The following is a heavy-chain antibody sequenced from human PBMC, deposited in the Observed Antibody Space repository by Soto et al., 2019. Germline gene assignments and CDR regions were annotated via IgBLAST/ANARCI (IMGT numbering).Heavy chain of an antibody. CDR2: ISYDGSNK. Sequence: PGWSLRLSCAASGFTFNTYGMHWVRHAPGKGLEWVAVISYDGSNKYYADSGKGRFTIARDNSQNTLYLHMNSLRGEDTAVYYCAKAGLSSGWYPAYYYDMDVWGQGTTVTVSS. V-gene: IGHV3-30*18. CDR1: GFTFNTYG. CDR3: AKAGLSSGWYPAYYYDMDV. J-gene: IGHJ6*01. D-gene: IGHD6-19*01.